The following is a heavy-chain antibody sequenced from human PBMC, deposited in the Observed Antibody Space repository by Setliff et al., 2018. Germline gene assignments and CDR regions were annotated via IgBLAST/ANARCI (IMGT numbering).Heavy chain of an antibody. Sequence: GESLKISCAASGFTFSYYAMTWVRQAPGKGLEWVSIIYSAGRTTYSADSVEGWFTISRDNSKNTLYLQMSSLRAEDTAVYYCAKGVVGGDDYNYPDDAFHIWGQGTLGTVSS. CDR3: AKGVVGGDDYNYPDDAFHI. D-gene: IGHD4-4*01. J-gene: IGHJ3*02. CDR1: GFTFSYYA. CDR2: IYSAGRTT. V-gene: IGHV3-23*03.